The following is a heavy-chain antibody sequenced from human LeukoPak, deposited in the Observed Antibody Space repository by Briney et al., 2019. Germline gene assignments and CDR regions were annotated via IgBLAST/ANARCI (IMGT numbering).Heavy chain of an antibody. V-gene: IGHV3-53*01. CDR2: IYSGGST. CDR1: GFTVSSNY. D-gene: IGHD3-3*01. Sequence: GGSLRLSCAASGFTVSSNYMSWVRQAPGKGLEWVSVIYSGGSTYYADSVKGRFTISRDNSKNTLYLQMNSLRAEDTAVYYCARDYYDFWSGFAFDIWGQGTMVTVSS. CDR3: ARDYYDFWSGFAFDI. J-gene: IGHJ3*02.